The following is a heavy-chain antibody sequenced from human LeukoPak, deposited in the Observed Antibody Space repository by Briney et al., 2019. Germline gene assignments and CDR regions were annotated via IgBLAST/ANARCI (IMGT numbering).Heavy chain of an antibody. CDR3: ARGRYCSSTSCYPHYSYVDV. Sequence: PSETLSLTCTVSGGSISSYYWSWIRQPAGKGLEWIGRIYTSGSTNYNPSLKSRVTMSVDTSKNQFSLKLSSVTAADTAVYYCARGRYCSSTSCYPHYSYVDVWGKGTTVTVSS. V-gene: IGHV4-4*07. CDR1: GGSISSYY. J-gene: IGHJ6*03. D-gene: IGHD2-2*01. CDR2: IYTSGST.